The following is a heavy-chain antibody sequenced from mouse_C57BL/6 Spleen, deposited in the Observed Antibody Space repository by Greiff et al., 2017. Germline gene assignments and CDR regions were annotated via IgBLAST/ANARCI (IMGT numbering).Heavy chain of an antibody. V-gene: IGHV1-64*01. CDR2: IHPNSGST. Sequence: VQLQQSGAELVKPGASVKLSCKASGYTFTSYWMHWVKQRPGQGLEWIGMIHPNSGSTNYNEKFKSKATLTVDKSSSTAYMQLSSLTSEDSAVYYCARYPYDYFDYWGQGTTLTVSS. J-gene: IGHJ2*01. D-gene: IGHD2-3*01. CDR1: GYTFTSYW. CDR3: ARYPYDYFDY.